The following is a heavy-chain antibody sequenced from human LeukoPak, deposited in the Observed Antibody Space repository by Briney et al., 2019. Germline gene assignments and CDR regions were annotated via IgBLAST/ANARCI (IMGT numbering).Heavy chain of an antibody. CDR2: IYYSGST. D-gene: IGHD6-13*01. Sequence: SPTLSLTCTVAGGSISSSSYYWGWIRHPPGKNLEWIGTIYYSGSTYYNPALNSRVTISVDTSKNLFSLKLTSVTAADTAVYYCARREGIIASADYFDYWGQGTLVTVSS. CDR1: GGSISSSSYY. J-gene: IGHJ4*02. V-gene: IGHV4-39*01. CDR3: ARREGIIASADYFDY.